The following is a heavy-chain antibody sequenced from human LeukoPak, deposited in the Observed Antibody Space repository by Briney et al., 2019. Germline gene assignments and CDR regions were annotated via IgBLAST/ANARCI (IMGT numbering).Heavy chain of an antibody. CDR3: AREVSSRIDFDY. D-gene: IGHD6-13*01. V-gene: IGHV3-30*04. Sequence: GESLRLSCAASGFTFSSYAMHWVRQAPGKGLEWVAVISYDGSNKYYADSVKGRFTISRDNSKNTLYLQMNSLRAEDTAVYDCAREVSSRIDFDYWGQGTLVTVSS. J-gene: IGHJ4*02. CDR2: ISYDGSNK. CDR1: GFTFSSYA.